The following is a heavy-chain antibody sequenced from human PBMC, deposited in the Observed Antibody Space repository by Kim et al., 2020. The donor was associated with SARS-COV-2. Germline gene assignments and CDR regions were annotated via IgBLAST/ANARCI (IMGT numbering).Heavy chain of an antibody. CDR1: GGSISSGGYY. D-gene: IGHD3-3*01. Sequence: SETLSLTCTVSGGSISSGGYYWSWIRQHPGKGLEWIGYIYYSGSTYYNPSLKSRVTISVDTSKNQFSLKLSSVTAADTAVYYCARGALSGQQYYYYGMDVWGQGTTVTVSS. CDR2: IYYSGST. V-gene: IGHV4-31*03. J-gene: IGHJ6*02. CDR3: ARGALSGQQYYYYGMDV.